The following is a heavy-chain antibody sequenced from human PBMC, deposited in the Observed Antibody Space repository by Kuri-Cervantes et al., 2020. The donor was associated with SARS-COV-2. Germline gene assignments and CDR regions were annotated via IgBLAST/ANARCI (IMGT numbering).Heavy chain of an antibody. CDR3: ARDGWWAVGATGYYYYYYMDV. Sequence: GESLKISCAASGFTFSSYAMHWVRQAPGKGLEWVAVISYDGINKFFADSVRGRFTISRDNSMHTLYLQMSSLSTEDTAVYYCARDGWWAVGATGYYYYYYMDVWGKATTVTVSS. J-gene: IGHJ6*03. CDR2: ISYDGINK. CDR1: GFTFSSYA. V-gene: IGHV3-30*04. D-gene: IGHD1-26*01.